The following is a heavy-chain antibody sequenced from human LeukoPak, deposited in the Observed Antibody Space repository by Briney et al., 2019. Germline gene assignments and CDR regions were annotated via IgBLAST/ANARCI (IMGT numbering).Heavy chain of an antibody. CDR1: RASISSYY. CDR3: ARGSDYGDY. V-gene: IGHV4-59*01. D-gene: IGHD3-3*01. J-gene: IGHJ4*02. CDR2: FYYTGSTKYSTNT. Sequence: SETLSLTCTVSRASISSYYWSWIRQTPGKGLEWIGYFYYTGSTKYSTNTNYNPSLKGRVTMSVDTSKNQFSLRLRSVTAADTAVYYCARGSDYGDYWGQGTLVTVSS.